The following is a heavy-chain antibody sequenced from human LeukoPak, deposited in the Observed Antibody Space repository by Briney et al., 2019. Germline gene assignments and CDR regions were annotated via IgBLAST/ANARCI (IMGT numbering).Heavy chain of an antibody. CDR3: ARGSPYGRNWFDP. CDR2: IYYSGST. V-gene: IGHV4-39*01. CDR1: GGSISSSSYY. D-gene: IGHD3-10*01. Sequence: NTSETLSLTCTVSGGSISSSSYYWGWIRQPPGKGLEWIGSIYYSGSTYYNPSLKSRVTISVDTSKNQFSLKLSSVTAADTAVYYCARGSPYGRNWFDPWGQGTLVTVSS. J-gene: IGHJ5*02.